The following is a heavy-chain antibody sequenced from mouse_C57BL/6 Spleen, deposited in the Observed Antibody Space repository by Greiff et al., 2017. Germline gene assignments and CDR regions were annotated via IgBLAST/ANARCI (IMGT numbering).Heavy chain of an antibody. J-gene: IGHJ2*01. V-gene: IGHV1-52*01. Sequence: QVQLQQPGAELVRPGSSVKLSCKASGYTFTSYWMHWVKQRPIQGLEWIGNIDPSDSETHYNQKFKDKATLTVDKSSSTAYMQLSSLTSEDSAVYYWARGAIWDVPNYLRYWGQGTTLAVSS. CDR1: GYTFTSYW. CDR2: IDPSDSET. D-gene: IGHD4-1*01. CDR3: ARGAIWDVPNYLRY.